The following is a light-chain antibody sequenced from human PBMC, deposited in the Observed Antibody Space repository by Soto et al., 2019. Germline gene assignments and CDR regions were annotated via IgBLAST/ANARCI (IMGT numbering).Light chain of an antibody. V-gene: IGKV3-15*01. J-gene: IGKJ5*01. CDR1: QSVSSN. CDR2: GAS. CDR3: QQYNNWPPIT. Sequence: EMVLTQSPATLSLSLGERATVSCRASQSVSSNLAWYQQKPGQAPRLLIYGASTRATGIPARFSGSGSGTESTLTISSLQSEDFAVYYCQQYNNWPPITFGQGTRLEIK.